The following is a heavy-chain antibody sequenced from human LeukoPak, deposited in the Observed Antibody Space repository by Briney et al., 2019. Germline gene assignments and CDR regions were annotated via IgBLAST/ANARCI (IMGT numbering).Heavy chain of an antibody. CDR1: GYTLTELS. CDR3: ANGKDIVVVVAADKAAEYFQH. D-gene: IGHD2-15*01. J-gene: IGHJ1*01. V-gene: IGHV1-24*01. Sequence: VASVKVSCKVSGYTLTELSMHWVRQAPGKGLEWMGGFDPEDGETIYAQKFQGRVTITTDESTSTAYMELSSLRSEDTAVYYCANGKDIVVVVAADKAAEYFQHWGQGTLVTVSS. CDR2: FDPEDGET.